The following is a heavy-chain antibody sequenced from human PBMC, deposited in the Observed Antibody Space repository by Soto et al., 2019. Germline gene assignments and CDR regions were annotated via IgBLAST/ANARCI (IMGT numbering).Heavy chain of an antibody. CDR1: GGSISSYY. V-gene: IGHV4-59*01. CDR2: IYYSGST. CDR3: ARMTFDDYFDY. J-gene: IGHJ4*02. Sequence: QVQLQESGPGLVKPSETLSLTCTVSGGSISSYYWSCIRQPPGKGLEWIGYIYYSGSTNYNPSRKSRVTISVDTSKNQFSLKLSSVTAADTAVYYCARMTFDDYFDYWGQGTLVTVSS. D-gene: IGHD2-21*02.